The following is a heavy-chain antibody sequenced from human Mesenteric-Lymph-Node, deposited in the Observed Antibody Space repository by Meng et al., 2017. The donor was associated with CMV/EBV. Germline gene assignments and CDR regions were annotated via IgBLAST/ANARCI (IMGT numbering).Heavy chain of an antibody. D-gene: IGHD3-16*02. CDR1: GGGISAYY. CDR3: ARDQIYREDDVYSYGMDV. J-gene: IGHJ6*02. V-gene: IGHV4-59*01. CDR2: IYYSGNT. Sequence: GSLRLSCTVSGGGISAYYWSWLRQPPGKGLEWIGYIYYSGNTKYNPSLKSRVTISVHTSKNQFSLKLISVTAADTAVYYCARDQIYREDDVYSYGMDVWGQGTTVTVSS.